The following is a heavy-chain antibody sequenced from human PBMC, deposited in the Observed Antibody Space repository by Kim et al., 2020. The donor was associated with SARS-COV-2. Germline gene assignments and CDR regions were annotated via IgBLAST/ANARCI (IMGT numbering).Heavy chain of an antibody. CDR1: GYTLTELS. Sequence: ASVKVSCKVSGYTLTELSMHWVRQAPGKGLEWMGGFDPEDGETIYAQKFQGRVTMTEDTSTDTAYMELSSLRSEDTAVYYCATGLYYYDSSGEGYWGQGTLVTVSS. J-gene: IGHJ4*02. CDR2: FDPEDGET. V-gene: IGHV1-24*01. CDR3: ATGLYYYDSSGEGY. D-gene: IGHD3-22*01.